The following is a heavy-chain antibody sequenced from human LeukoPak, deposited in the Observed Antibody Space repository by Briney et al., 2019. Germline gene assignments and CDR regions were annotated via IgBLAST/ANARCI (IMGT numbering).Heavy chain of an antibody. J-gene: IGHJ6*03. V-gene: IGHV1-69*05. D-gene: IGHD6-6*01. Sequence: VASVKVSCKASGGTFSSYAISWVRQAPGQGLEWMGGIIPIFGTANYAQKSQGRVTITTDESTSTAYMELSSLRSEDTAVYYCASQSIAARPNYYYMDVWGKGTTVTVSS. CDR2: IIPIFGTA. CDR1: GGTFSSYA. CDR3: ASQSIAARPNYYYMDV.